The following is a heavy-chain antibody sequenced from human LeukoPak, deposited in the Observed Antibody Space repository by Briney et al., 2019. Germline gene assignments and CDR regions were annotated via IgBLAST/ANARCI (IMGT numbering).Heavy chain of an antibody. V-gene: IGHV3-23*01. CDR1: GLTFSSYA. CDR3: ARGVNMDV. CDR2: ITGCGAET. J-gene: IGHJ6*02. Sequence: GGSLRLSCAASGLTFSSYAMSWVRQAPGKGLEWVSSITGCGAETNSADAVKGRFTISRDNAKNTLYLQMNTLRAEDTAVYYCARGVNMDVWGQGTTVTVSS.